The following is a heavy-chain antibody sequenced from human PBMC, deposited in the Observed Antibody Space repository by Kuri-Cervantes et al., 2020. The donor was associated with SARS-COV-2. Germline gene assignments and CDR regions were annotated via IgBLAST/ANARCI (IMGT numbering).Heavy chain of an antibody. CDR1: GFTFSSYA. D-gene: IGHD4-17*01. CDR3: ARGYSDYGDRYFDL. CDR2: ISYDGSNK. J-gene: IGHJ2*01. V-gene: IGHV3-30*03. Sequence: GGSLRLSCAASGFTFSSYAMHWVRQAPGKGLEWAAVISYDGSNKYYADSVKGRFTISRDNSKNTLYLQMNSLRAEDTAVYYCARGYSDYGDRYFDLWGRGTLVTVSS.